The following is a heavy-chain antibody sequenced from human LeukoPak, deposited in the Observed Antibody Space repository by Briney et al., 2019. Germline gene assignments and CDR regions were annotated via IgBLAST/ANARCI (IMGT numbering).Heavy chain of an antibody. CDR1: GFTVSSNY. CDR3: ARDNYRIAAFDI. V-gene: IGHV3-53*04. Sequence: PGGSVRLSCAASGFTVSSNYMSWVRQAPGKGREGVSVIYSGGSTYYADYVKGRFTISGHNSKNTLYLQMNSMSAEDTAVYYCARDNYRIAAFDIWGQGTMVTVSS. J-gene: IGHJ3*02. D-gene: IGHD2-21*01. CDR2: IYSGGST.